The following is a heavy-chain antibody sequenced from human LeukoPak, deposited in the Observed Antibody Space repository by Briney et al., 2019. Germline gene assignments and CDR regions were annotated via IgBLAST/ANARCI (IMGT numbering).Heavy chain of an antibody. Sequence: ASVKVSCKASGYTFTVYYMHWVRQAPGQGLEWMGRINPNSGGTNYAQKFQGRVTMTRDTSISTAYMELSRLRSDDTAVYYCARDCGGSCYPYYYYYYMDVWGKGTTVTVSS. CDR2: INPNSGGT. CDR1: GYTFTVYY. J-gene: IGHJ6*03. CDR3: ARDCGGSCYPYYYYYYMDV. V-gene: IGHV1-2*06. D-gene: IGHD2-15*01.